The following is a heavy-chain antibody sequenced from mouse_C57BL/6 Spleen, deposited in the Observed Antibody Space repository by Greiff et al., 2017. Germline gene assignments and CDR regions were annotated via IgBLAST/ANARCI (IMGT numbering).Heavy chain of an antibody. CDR1: GYTFTSYW. Sequence: QVQLQQPGTELVKPGASVKLSCKASGYTFTSYWMHWVKQGPGQGLEWIGNINPSNGGTNYNEKFKSKATLTVDKSSSTAYMQLSSLTSEDSAVYYCALDGYWDYYAMDYWGQGTSVTVSS. D-gene: IGHD2-3*01. V-gene: IGHV1-53*01. CDR3: ALDGYWDYYAMDY. CDR2: INPSNGGT. J-gene: IGHJ4*01.